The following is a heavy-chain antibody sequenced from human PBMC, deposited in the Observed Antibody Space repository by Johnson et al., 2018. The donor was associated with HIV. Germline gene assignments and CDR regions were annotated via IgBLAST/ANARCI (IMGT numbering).Heavy chain of an antibody. D-gene: IGHD6-13*01. CDR2: ISYDGSNK. Sequence: QVQLVESGGGVVQPGRSLILSCAASGFTFSSYAMHWVRQAPGKGLEWVAVISYDGSNKYYADSVKGRFTISRDNSKNTLYLQMNSLRAEDTAVYYCARDYLGNPFSSYDAFDIWGQGTMVTVSS. CDR3: ARDYLGNPFSSYDAFDI. J-gene: IGHJ3*02. CDR1: GFTFSSYA. V-gene: IGHV3-30-3*01.